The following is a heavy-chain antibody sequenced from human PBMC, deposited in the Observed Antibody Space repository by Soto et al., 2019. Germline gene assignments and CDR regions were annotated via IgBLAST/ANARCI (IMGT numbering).Heavy chain of an antibody. V-gene: IGHV4-59*01. J-gene: IGHJ4*02. Sequence: NPSETLSLTCTVSGGSISSYYWSWIRQPPGKGLEWIGYIYYSGSTNYNPSLKSRVTISVDTSKNQFSLKLSSVTAADTAVYYCARAAGRWLQFFDYWREVTLVTAS. D-gene: IGHD5-12*01. CDR3: ARAAGRWLQFFDY. CDR1: GGSISSYY. CDR2: IYYSGST.